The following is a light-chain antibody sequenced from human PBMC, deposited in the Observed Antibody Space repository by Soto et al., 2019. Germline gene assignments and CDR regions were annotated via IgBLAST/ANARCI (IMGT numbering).Light chain of an antibody. V-gene: IGKV1-12*01. Sequence: DLQMTQSPSSVSASVGDRVTITCRASQGISSWLAWYQQKPGKAPKLLIYAAPSLQTGVPPRFSASESETDFSLTSNSLQPEDFATYYFHHANSYPLTFAGGTKVHIQ. J-gene: IGKJ4*01. CDR1: QGISSW. CDR3: HHANSYPLT. CDR2: AAP.